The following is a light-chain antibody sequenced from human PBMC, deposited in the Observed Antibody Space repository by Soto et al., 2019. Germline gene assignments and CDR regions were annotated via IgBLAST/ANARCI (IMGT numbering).Light chain of an antibody. CDR1: QSIRNN. V-gene: IGKV3-15*01. J-gene: IGKJ1*01. CDR3: QQYNNWQT. Sequence: EIVMTQPPATLSVSLVERATLASRASQSIRNNLAWYHQRPGQAPRLLIYAASARATGIPARFSGSGSGTEFTLTISGLQSEDFGLYYCQQYNNWQTFGQGTKVDIK. CDR2: AAS.